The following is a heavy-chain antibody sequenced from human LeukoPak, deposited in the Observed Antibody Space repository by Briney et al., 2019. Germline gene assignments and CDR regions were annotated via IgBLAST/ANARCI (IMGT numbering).Heavy chain of an antibody. D-gene: IGHD3-22*01. J-gene: IGHJ4*02. CDR1: GYTFTSYY. Sequence: GASVKVSCKASGYTFTSYYMHWVRQAPGQGLEWMGIINPSGGSTSYAQKFQGRVTMTRDTSTSTVYMELSSLRSEDTAVYYCARDGGVYDSSGYGFDYWGQGTLVTVSS. V-gene: IGHV1-46*01. CDR3: ARDGGVYDSSGYGFDY. CDR2: INPSGGST.